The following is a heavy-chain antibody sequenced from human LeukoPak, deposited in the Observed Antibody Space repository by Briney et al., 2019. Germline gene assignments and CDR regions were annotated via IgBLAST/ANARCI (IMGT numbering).Heavy chain of an antibody. CDR2: TYYRSKWYN. CDR1: GDSVSSNSAA. Sequence: SQTLSLTCAISGDSVSSNSAAWNWIRQSPSRGLEWLGRTYYRSKWYNDYAVSVKSRITINPDTSKNQFSLQLNSVTPEDTAVYYCARDRGSGWRTWNYYYYYYMDVWGKGTTVTVSS. D-gene: IGHD6-19*01. CDR3: ARDRGSGWRTWNYYYYYYMDV. V-gene: IGHV6-1*01. J-gene: IGHJ6*03.